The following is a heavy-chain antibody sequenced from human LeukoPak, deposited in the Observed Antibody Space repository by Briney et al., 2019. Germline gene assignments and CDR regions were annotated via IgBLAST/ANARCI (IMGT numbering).Heavy chain of an antibody. CDR1: GDCVSSNSVA. Sequence: SQTLSVTCAISGDCVSSNSVAWNWIRQSPSRGPEWLGRTYYMSKWYIDYADSVKSRIAISPDTSKNQFSLQLNSMTPEDTAIYYCARGRVSAFDIWGQGTMVTVSS. D-gene: IGHD2-8*01. CDR3: ARGRVSAFDI. CDR2: TYYMSKWYI. J-gene: IGHJ3*02. V-gene: IGHV6-1*01.